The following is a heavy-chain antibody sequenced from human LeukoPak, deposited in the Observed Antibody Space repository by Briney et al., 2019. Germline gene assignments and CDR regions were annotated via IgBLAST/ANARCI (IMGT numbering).Heavy chain of an antibody. D-gene: IGHD6-19*01. CDR2: IYYSGST. J-gene: IGHJ4*02. CDR3: ARLNRSGWYRGSSSDY. Sequence: PSETLSLTCTVSGGSISSSSYYWGWIRQPPGKGLEWIGSIYYSGSTYYNPSLKSRVTISVDTSKNQFSLKLSSVTAADTAVYYCARLNRSGWYRGSSSDYWGQGTLVTVSS. CDR1: GGSISSSSYY. V-gene: IGHV4-39*01.